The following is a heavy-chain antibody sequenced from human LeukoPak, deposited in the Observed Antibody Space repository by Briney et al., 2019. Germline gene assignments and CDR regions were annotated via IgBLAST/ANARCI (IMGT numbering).Heavy chain of an antibody. Sequence: ASVNVSCKASGYTFTSYDINWVRQATGQGLAWMGWMNPNSGNTGYAQKFQGRVTMTRNTSISTAYMELSSLRSEDTAVYYCARAKTTVTKYYYYYYGMDVWGQGTTVTVSS. D-gene: IGHD4-17*01. CDR1: GYTFTSYD. CDR3: ARAKTTVTKYYYYYYGMDV. V-gene: IGHV1-8*01. J-gene: IGHJ6*02. CDR2: MNPNSGNT.